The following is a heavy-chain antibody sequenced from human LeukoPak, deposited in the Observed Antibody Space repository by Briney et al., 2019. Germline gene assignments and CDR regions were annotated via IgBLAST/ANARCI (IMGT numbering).Heavy chain of an antibody. CDR1: GGSISSYY. J-gene: IGHJ6*03. D-gene: IGHD3-22*01. V-gene: IGHV4-59*08. Sequence: SATLSLTCTVSGGSISSYYWNWIRQPPGKGLEWIGYIYNPSLNSRITISLDTSKNQFSLRLSSVTAADTAVYYCARQQGYYDTIGRYYHYYMDVWGKGTTVTVSS. CDR3: ARQQGYYDTIGRYYHYYMDV.